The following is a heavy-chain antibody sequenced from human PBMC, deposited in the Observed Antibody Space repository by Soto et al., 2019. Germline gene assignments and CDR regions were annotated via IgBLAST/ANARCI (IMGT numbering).Heavy chain of an antibody. D-gene: IGHD3-3*01. Sequence: GGSLRLSCAASGFVFNMYWMHWVRQVPGEGPEWVSGNSWNSGNIGYADSVKGRFTISRDNAKNSLYLQMNSLRVEDTAFYYCARGTIFGVANRYHFDSLGQGTLVTVPS. CDR2: NSWNSGNI. J-gene: IGHJ4*02. CDR1: GFVFNMYW. V-gene: IGHV3-9*01. CDR3: ARGTIFGVANRYHFDS.